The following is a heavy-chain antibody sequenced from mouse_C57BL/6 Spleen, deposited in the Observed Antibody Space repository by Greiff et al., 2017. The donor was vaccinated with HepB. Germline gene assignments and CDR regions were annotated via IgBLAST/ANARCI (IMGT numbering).Heavy chain of an antibody. D-gene: IGHD1-1*01. CDR2: INPNNGGT. J-gene: IGHJ1*03. V-gene: IGHV1-18*01. CDR1: GYTFTDYN. Sequence: EVQLQESGPELVKPGASVKIPCKASGYTFTDYNMDWVKQSHGKSLEWIGDINPNNGGTNYNQKFKGKATLTVDKSSSTAYMELRSLTSEDAAVYYCARRQLREGYFDVWGTGTTVTVSS. CDR3: ARRQLREGYFDV.